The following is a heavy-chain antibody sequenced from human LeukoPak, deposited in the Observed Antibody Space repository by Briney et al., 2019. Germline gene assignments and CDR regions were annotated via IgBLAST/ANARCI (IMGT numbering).Heavy chain of an antibody. CDR3: VRGRGSYGWFDP. CDR2: ISGDGTAR. Sequence: GGSLRLSCAASGFTFSSYAMSWVRQAPGKGLVWVSRISGDGTARNYADSVKGRFTISRDDAKNTVDLQMNSLRGEDTAVYYCVRGRGSYGWFDPWGQGTLVTVSS. D-gene: IGHD3-10*01. CDR1: GFTFSSYA. V-gene: IGHV3-74*01. J-gene: IGHJ5*02.